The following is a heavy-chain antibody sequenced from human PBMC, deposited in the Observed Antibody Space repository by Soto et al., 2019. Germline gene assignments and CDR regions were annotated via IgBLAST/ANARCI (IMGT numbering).Heavy chain of an antibody. V-gene: IGHV3-30*04. Sequence: QVQLVESGGGVVQPGRSLRLSCAASGFTFSSYAMHWVRQAPGKGLEWVAVISYDGRNKYYADSVKGRFTISRDNSKNTLYLQMNSLRAEDTAVYYCARDQAPPRDGYNLVDYWGQGTLVTVSS. CDR3: ARDQAPPRDGYNLVDY. CDR1: GFTFSSYA. J-gene: IGHJ4*02. D-gene: IGHD5-12*01. CDR2: ISYDGRNK.